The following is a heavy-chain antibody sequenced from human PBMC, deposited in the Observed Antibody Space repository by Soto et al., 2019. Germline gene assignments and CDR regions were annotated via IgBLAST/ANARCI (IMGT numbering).Heavy chain of an antibody. V-gene: IGHV3-48*03. CDR3: ATDRDGVEGFDY. CDR1: GFTFRSYG. J-gene: IGHJ4*02. Sequence: VQLVESGGGLVQPGGSLRLSCAASGFTFRSYGMTWARQAPGMGLEWVAHIDSGAATISYSDSVTGRFTISRDNARKSLSLQMNSLRAEDTAIYYWATDRDGVEGFDYWGQGTLVTVSS. D-gene: IGHD2-8*01. CDR2: IDSGAATI.